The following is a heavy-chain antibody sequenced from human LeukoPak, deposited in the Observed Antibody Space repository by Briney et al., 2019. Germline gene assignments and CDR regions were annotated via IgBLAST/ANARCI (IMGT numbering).Heavy chain of an antibody. D-gene: IGHD3-10*01. V-gene: IGHV1-69*13. Sequence: SVKVSCKASGGTFSNYGIGWVRQAPGQGLEWMGGIIPISGTTNYAQNFQGRVTITADESTTTAYMELASLRFDDTAVYYCARFDPGVHPGDYWGQGTLVTVSS. CDR2: IIPISGTT. J-gene: IGHJ4*02. CDR1: GGTFSNYG. CDR3: ARFDPGVHPGDY.